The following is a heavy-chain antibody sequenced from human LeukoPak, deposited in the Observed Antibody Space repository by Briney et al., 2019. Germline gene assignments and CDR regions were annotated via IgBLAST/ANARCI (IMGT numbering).Heavy chain of an antibody. CDR1: GGSFSGYY. CDR2: IYTSGST. Sequence: PSETLSLTCAVYGGSFSGYYWSWIRQPAGKGLEWIGRIYTSGSTNYNPSLKSRVTISVDTSKNQFSLKLSSVTAADTAVYYCARDGDNWNDEYFDYWGQGTLVTVSS. J-gene: IGHJ4*02. D-gene: IGHD1-20*01. V-gene: IGHV4-4*07. CDR3: ARDGDNWNDEYFDY.